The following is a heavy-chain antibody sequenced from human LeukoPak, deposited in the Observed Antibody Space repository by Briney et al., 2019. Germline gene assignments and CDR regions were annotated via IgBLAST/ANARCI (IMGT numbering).Heavy chain of an antibody. J-gene: IGHJ4*02. CDR3: ARGSGYSGYDAVDY. V-gene: IGHV3-33*01. CDR1: GFTFSSYG. CDR2: IWYDGSNK. Sequence: GRSLRLSCAASGFTFSSYGMHWVRQAPGKGLEWVAVIWYDGSNKYYADSVKGRFTISRDNSKNTLYLQMNSLRAEDTAVYYCARGSGYSGYDAVDYWGQGTLVTASS. D-gene: IGHD5-12*01.